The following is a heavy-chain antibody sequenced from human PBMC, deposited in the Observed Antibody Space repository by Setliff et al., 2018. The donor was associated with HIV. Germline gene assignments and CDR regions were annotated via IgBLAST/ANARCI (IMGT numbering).Heavy chain of an antibody. V-gene: IGHV1-69*10. CDR1: GGTFSSSA. D-gene: IGHD2-15*01. J-gene: IGHJ4*02. CDR3: ATQTVAVGAPGYFDS. CDR2: IIPVFGMT. Sequence: SVKVSCKTSGGTFSSSALSWVRQARGQGPEWLGGIIPVFGMTDYAQNFQGRLTITADTSTSTAYKELLSLRSEDTAIYYCATQTVAVGAPGYFDSWGQGTLVTVSS.